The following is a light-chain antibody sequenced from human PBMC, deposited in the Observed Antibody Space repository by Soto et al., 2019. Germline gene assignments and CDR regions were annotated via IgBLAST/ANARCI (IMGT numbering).Light chain of an antibody. Sequence: QSVLTQPPSVSAAPGQKVTFSCSGSSSNIGKNYVSWYQQVPGTAPKLLIYEDNKRRSGIPDRFSGSKSGTSATLGITGLQTGDEADYYCGTWGSSLSVFVFGTGTRSPS. J-gene: IGLJ1*01. CDR3: GTWGSSLSVFV. CDR1: SSNIGKNY. CDR2: EDN. V-gene: IGLV1-51*02.